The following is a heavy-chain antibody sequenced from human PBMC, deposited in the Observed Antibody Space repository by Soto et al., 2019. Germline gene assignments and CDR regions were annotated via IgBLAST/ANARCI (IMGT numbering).Heavy chain of an antibody. D-gene: IGHD1-20*01. CDR3: AREASYRITGTFPHYYYYMDV. CDR1: GGTFSSYT. CDR2: IIPILGIA. J-gene: IGHJ6*03. V-gene: IGHV1-69*04. Sequence: ASVKVSCKASGGTFSSYTISWVRQAPGQGLEWMGRIIPILGIANYAQKFQGRVTITADKSTSTAYMELSSLRSEDTAVYYCAREASYRITGTFPHYYYYMDVWGKGTTVPVSS.